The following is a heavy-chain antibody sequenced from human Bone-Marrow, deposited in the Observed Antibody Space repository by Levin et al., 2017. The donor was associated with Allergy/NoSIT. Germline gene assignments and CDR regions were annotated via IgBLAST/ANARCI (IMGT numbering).Heavy chain of an antibody. D-gene: IGHD4-23*01. J-gene: IGHJ5*02. CDR2: IKKDGSEK. V-gene: IGHV3-7*01. CDR3: AAGGNPVDWFDP. Sequence: GGSLRLSCAVSGFTFNNYWMTWVRQAPGKGLEWVANIKKDGSEKNYGDSVKGRFTISRDNAKNSLYLQMNSLRVEDTAVYYCAAGGNPVDWFDPWGQGTLVTVSS. CDR1: GFTFNNYW.